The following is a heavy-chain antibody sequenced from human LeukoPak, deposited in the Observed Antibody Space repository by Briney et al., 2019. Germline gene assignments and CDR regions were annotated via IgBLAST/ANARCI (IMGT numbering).Heavy chain of an antibody. D-gene: IGHD6-6*01. Sequence: GGSLRLSCAASGFTVSSNYRSWVRQAPGKGLEWVSVIYSGGRIHYGESVKGRFTISRDNSKNTLYLQMNSLRVEDTAVYYCAREMRVEYSSSSVAFDIWGQGTMVTVSS. CDR2: IYSGGRI. CDR3: AREMRVEYSSSSVAFDI. V-gene: IGHV3-53*01. CDR1: GFTVSSNY. J-gene: IGHJ3*02.